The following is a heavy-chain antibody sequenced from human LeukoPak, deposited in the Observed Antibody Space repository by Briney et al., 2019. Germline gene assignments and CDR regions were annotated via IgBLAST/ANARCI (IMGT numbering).Heavy chain of an antibody. CDR3: ARAGRIITSGIDY. CDR2: IYHTGST. J-gene: IGHJ4*02. Sequence: SETLSLTCGVSGYFISRGYYWAWIRPPPGKGLEWIGTIYHTGSTYYTPSLGSRVTISVDTSKNEFSLNLNSVTAADTAVYYCARAGRIITSGIDYWGQGALVTVSS. V-gene: IGHV4-38-2*01. CDR1: GYFISRGYY. D-gene: IGHD3-10*01.